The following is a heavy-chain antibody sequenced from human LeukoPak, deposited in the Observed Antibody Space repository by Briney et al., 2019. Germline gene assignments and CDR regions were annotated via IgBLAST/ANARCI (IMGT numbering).Heavy chain of an antibody. Sequence: ASVKVSCKASGGTFSSYAISWVRQARGQGLEWMGRIIPILGIANYAQKFQGRVTITADKSTSTAYMELSSLRSEDTAVYYCARERMYSGSWYSDAYNWFDPWGQGTLVTVSS. CDR1: GGTFSSYA. CDR2: IIPILGIA. D-gene: IGHD6-13*01. J-gene: IGHJ5*02. CDR3: ARERMYSGSWYSDAYNWFDP. V-gene: IGHV1-69*04.